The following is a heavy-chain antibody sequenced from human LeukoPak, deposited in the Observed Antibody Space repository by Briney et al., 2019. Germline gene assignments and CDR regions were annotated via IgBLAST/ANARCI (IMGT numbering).Heavy chain of an antibody. J-gene: IGHJ6*03. CDR2: NSGNT. Sequence: NSGNTGYAQKFQGRVTMTRNTSISTAYMELSSLRSEDTAVYYCARGDMATITNYYYYYMDVWGKGTTVTVSS. D-gene: IGHD5-24*01. CDR3: ARGDMATITNYYYYYMDV. V-gene: IGHV1-8*01.